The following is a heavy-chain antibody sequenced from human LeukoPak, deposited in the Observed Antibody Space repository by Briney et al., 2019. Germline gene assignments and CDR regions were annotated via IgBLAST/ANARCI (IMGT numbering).Heavy chain of an antibody. V-gene: IGHV1-2*06. Sequence: GASVKVSCKASGYTFTGYYMHWVRQAPGQGLEWMGRINPNSGGTNYAQKFQGRVTMTRDTSISTAYMELSRLRSDDTAVYYCARDKCGHDCGWWFDPWGQGTLVTVSS. CDR2: INPNSGGT. D-gene: IGHD5-12*01. CDR3: ARDKCGHDCGWWFDP. J-gene: IGHJ5*02. CDR1: GYTFTGYY.